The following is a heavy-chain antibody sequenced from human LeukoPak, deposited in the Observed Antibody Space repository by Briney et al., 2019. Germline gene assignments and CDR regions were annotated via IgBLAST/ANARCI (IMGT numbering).Heavy chain of an antibody. CDR2: ISGSGGST. J-gene: IGHJ2*01. D-gene: IGHD6-6*01. CDR3: ANYRSSYWYFDL. Sequence: GSLRLSCAASGFTFSSYAMSWVRQAPGKGLEWVSAISGSGGSTYYADSVKGRFTISRDNSKNTLYLQMNSLRAEDTAVYYCANYRSSYWYFDLWGRGTLVTVSS. CDR1: GFTFSSYA. V-gene: IGHV3-23*01.